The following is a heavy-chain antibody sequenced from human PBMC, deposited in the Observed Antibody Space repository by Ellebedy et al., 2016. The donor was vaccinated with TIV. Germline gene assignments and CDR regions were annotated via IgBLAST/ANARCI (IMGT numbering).Heavy chain of an antibody. CDR3: ARYFDWLSLMHYFDY. CDR1: GFSLSSYA. V-gene: IGHV3-23*01. Sequence: GESLKISCAASGFSLSSYAMTWVRQAPGKGLEWVSSIDHGGGNTYYADSVEGRFTISRDNSKNTLYLQVDSLRAEDTAVYYCARYFDWLSLMHYFDYWGQGTLVTVSS. J-gene: IGHJ4*02. CDR2: IDHGGGNT. D-gene: IGHD3-9*01.